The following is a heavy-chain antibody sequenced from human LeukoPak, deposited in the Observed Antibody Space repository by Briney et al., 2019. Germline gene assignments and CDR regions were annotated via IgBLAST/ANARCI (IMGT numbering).Heavy chain of an antibody. Sequence: ASVKVSCKASGYTFTSYYMHWVRQAPGQGLEWMGIINPSGGSTSYAQKFQGRVTITRDTSASTAYMELSSLRSEDTAVYYCARXXILGYSYGDWGQGTLVTVSS. CDR1: GYTFTSYY. CDR2: INPSGGST. J-gene: IGHJ4*02. V-gene: IGHV1-46*01. D-gene: IGHD5-18*01. CDR3: ARXXILGYSYGD.